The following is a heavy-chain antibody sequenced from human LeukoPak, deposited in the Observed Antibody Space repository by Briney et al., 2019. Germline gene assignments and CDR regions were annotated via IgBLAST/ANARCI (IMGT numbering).Heavy chain of an antibody. CDR1: GGTFSSYA. V-gene: IGHV1-69*01. CDR2: IIPIFGTA. CDR3: ARGPSKYYFDY. Sequence: SVKASCKASGGTFSSYAISWVRQAPGQGLEWMGGIIPIFGTANYARKFQGRVTITADESTSTAYMELSSLRSEDTAVYYCARGPSKYYFDYWGQGTLVTVSS. J-gene: IGHJ4*02.